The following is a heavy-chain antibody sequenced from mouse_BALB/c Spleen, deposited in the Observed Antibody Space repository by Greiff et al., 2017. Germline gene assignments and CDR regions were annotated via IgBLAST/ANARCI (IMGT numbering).Heavy chain of an antibody. CDR1: GYTFTSYW. CDR3: ATIQLGLFAY. D-gene: IGHD3-1*01. J-gene: IGHJ3*01. Sequence: QVQLQQPGAELVKPGASVKLSCKASGYTFTSYWMHWVKQRPGQGLEWIGEINPSNGRTNYNEKFKSKATLTVDKSSSTAYMQLSSLTSEDSAVYYCATIQLGLFAYWGQGTLVTVSA. CDR2: INPSNGRT. V-gene: IGHV1S81*02.